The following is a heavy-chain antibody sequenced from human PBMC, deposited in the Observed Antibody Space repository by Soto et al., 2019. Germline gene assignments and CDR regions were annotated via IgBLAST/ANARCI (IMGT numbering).Heavy chain of an antibody. V-gene: IGHV3-23*01. J-gene: IGHJ3*02. Sequence: PGGSLRLSCAASGFTFSSYAMSWVRQAPGKGLEWVSAISGSGGSTYYADSVKGRFTISRDNSKNTLYLQMNSLRAEDTAVYYCEARMPTAVVITPLDAFDIWGQGTTVTVSS. D-gene: IGHD3-22*01. CDR2: ISGSGGST. CDR3: EARMPTAVVITPLDAFDI. CDR1: GFTFSSYA.